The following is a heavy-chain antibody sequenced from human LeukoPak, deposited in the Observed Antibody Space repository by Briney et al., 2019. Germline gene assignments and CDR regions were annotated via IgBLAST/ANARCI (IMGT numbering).Heavy chain of an antibody. J-gene: IGHJ5*02. V-gene: IGHV3-7*05. CDR1: GFTFSNYG. Sequence: PGGSLRLSCAASGFTFSNYGMTWVRQAPGKGLEWAANIKQDGSEKYYVDSVKGRFTISRDNAKNSLYLQMNSLRAEDMAVYYCARGHVWFDPWGQGTLVTVSS. CDR3: ARGHVWFDP. CDR2: IKQDGSEK.